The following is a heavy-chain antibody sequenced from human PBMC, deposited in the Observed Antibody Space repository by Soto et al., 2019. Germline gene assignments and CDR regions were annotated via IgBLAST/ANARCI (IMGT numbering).Heavy chain of an antibody. CDR1: GGTFSSYA. J-gene: IGHJ5*02. Sequence: ASVKVSCKASGGTFSSYAISWVRQAPGQGLEWMGGIIPIIGTANYAQKFQGRVTITADESTSTAYMGLSSLGSEDTAVYYCARSSGGVFGIIIEGSNWLAPWGQGSLVTVSS. CDR3: ARSSGGVFGIIIEGSNWLAP. V-gene: IGHV1-69*13. D-gene: IGHD3-16*02. CDR2: IIPIIGTA.